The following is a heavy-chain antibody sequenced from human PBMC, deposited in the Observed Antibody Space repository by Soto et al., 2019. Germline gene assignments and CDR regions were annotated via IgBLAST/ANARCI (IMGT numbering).Heavy chain of an antibody. V-gene: IGHV5-10-1*01. Sequence: WESPKLSRPAPGDRCTPCRISWVRLTTGQGLEWMGRTDPSDSYTNCSPSFQGHVTISADKSIRTAYLQWSSLKASDTAMYYGERLHGTTFGEANHYDYYGMDVWGQGTTVTVSS. CDR2: TDPSDSYT. D-gene: IGHD3-3*01. CDR1: GDRCTPCR. CDR3: ERLHGTTFGEANHYDYYGMDV. J-gene: IGHJ6*02.